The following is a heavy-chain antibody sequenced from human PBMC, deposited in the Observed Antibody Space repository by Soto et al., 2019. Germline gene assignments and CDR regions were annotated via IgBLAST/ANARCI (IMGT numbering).Heavy chain of an antibody. Sequence: EVHLLESGGGLLQPGGSLRLSCAASGFSFSNYAMNWVRQAPGKGLEWVSAISGSGDKTYYGDSVKGRFSISRDNSKHTLYLQMNSLRAEDTAMYYCAKGLVWSSTWEIDYWGQGTLVTVSS. CDR2: ISGSGDKT. CDR1: GFSFSNYA. J-gene: IGHJ4*02. V-gene: IGHV3-23*01. D-gene: IGHD6-13*01. CDR3: AKGLVWSSTWEIDY.